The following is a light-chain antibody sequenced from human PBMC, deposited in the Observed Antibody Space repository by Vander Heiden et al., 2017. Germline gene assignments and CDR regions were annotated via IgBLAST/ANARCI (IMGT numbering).Light chain of an antibody. CDR1: QSVSSN. Sequence: EILMTQSPATLSVSPGERATLSFRASQSVSSNLAWYQQKPGQAPRLLIYGASTRATGIPARFSGSGSGTEFTLTISSLQSEDFAVYYCQQYNNWPPIFGGGTKVEIK. CDR2: GAS. J-gene: IGKJ4*01. V-gene: IGKV3-15*01. CDR3: QQYNNWPPI.